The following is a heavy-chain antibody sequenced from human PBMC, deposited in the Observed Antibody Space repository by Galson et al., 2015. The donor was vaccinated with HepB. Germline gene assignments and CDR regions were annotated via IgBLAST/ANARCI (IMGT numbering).Heavy chain of an antibody. CDR1: GYSFTRYW. CDR3: ARPGRRVFIDGSGPFDY. V-gene: IGHV5-51*01. CDR2: IYPGDSDT. J-gene: IGHJ4*02. Sequence: QSGAEVKKPGESLRISCKGSGYSFTRYWISWVRQMPGKGLEWMGIIYPGDSDTRYSPSFQGQVTISADKSISTAYLQWSSLKASDTAMYYCARPGRRVFIDGSGPFDYWGQGTLVTVSS. D-gene: IGHD3-10*01.